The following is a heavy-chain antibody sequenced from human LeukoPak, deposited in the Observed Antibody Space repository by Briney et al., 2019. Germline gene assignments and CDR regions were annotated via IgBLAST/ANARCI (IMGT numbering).Heavy chain of an antibody. J-gene: IGHJ4*02. CDR1: GFTFSSYS. Sequence: GGSLRLSCAASGFTFSSYSMNWVRQAPGKGLEWVSNISSSSSTIYYADSVKGRFTISRDNAKNSLYLQMNSLRAEDTAVYYCASGRELLLRFDYWGQGTLVTVSS. CDR3: ASGRELLLRFDY. D-gene: IGHD1-26*01. V-gene: IGHV3-48*04. CDR2: ISSSSSTI.